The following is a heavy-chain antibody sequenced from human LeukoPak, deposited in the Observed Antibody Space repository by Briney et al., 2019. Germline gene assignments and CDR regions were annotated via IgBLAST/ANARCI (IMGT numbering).Heavy chain of an antibody. J-gene: IGHJ4*02. CDR1: GFTFSSYA. CDR3: AKAWDTAMANGMIVPHDY. Sequence: GGSLRLSCAASGFTFSSYAMSWVRQAPGKGLEWVSAISGSGGSTYYADSVKGRFTISRDNSKNTLYLQMNSLRAEDTAVYYCAKAWDTAMANGMIVPHDYWGQGTLVTVSS. CDR2: ISGSGGST. V-gene: IGHV3-23*01. D-gene: IGHD5-18*01.